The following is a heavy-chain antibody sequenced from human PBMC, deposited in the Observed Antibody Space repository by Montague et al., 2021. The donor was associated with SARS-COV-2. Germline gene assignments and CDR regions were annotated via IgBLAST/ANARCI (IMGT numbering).Heavy chain of an antibody. V-gene: IGHV3-7*01. CDR3: ARGKYDYVWGSYRYGFDY. D-gene: IGHD3-16*02. CDR1: GFTFSSYW. J-gene: IGHJ4*02. CDR2: IKQDGSEK. Sequence: SLRLSCAASGFTFSSYWMSWARQAPGKGLEWVANIKQDGSEKYYVDSVKGRFTISRDNAKNSLYLQMNSLRAEDTAVYYCARGKYDYVWGSYRYGFDYWGQGTLVTVSS.